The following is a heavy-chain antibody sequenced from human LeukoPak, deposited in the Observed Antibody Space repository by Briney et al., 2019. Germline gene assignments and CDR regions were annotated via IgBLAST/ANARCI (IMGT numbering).Heavy chain of an antibody. V-gene: IGHV3-30-3*01. CDR2: ISYDGSNK. Sequence: GRSLRLSCADSGFTFSSYAMHWVRQAPGKGLEWVAVISYDGSNKYYADSVKGRFTISRDNSKNTLYLQMNSLRAEDTAVYYCARDQFRIGAFDIWGQGTMVTVSS. CDR3: ARDQFRIGAFDI. J-gene: IGHJ3*02. CDR1: GFTFSSYA. D-gene: IGHD2-15*01.